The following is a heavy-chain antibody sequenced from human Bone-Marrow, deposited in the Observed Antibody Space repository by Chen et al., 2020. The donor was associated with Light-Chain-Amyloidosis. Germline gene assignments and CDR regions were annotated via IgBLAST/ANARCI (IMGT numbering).Heavy chain of an antibody. CDR1: GVSVTSGTYH. J-gene: IGHJ5*02. CDR3: AAFYAGQQGKGA. Sequence: QVQLQESGPGLVNPSDTLSFTCAVSGVSVTSGTYHWSWIRQSPGKGLEWVGCTPYTDNSYYIPSLKSRVTISIDASKNLFSLKLNTVTAADTAVYYCAAFYAGQQGKGAWGQGTLVTVSS. CDR2: TPYTDNS. V-gene: IGHV4-61*01. D-gene: IGHD2-2*01.